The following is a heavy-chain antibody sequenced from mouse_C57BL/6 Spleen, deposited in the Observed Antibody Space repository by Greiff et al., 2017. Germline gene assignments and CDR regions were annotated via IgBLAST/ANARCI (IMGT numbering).Heavy chain of an antibody. J-gene: IGHJ4*01. Sequence: QVQLQQPGAELVRPGTSVKLSCKASGYTFTSYWMHWVKQRPGQGLEWIGVIDPSDSYTNYNQKFKGKATLTVATSSSTAYMQLSSLTSEDSAVXDCARDYRNYGHAMDYWGQGTSVTVAS. CDR1: GYTFTSYW. V-gene: IGHV1-59*01. CDR3: ARDYRNYGHAMDY. D-gene: IGHD2-5*01. CDR2: IDPSDSYT.